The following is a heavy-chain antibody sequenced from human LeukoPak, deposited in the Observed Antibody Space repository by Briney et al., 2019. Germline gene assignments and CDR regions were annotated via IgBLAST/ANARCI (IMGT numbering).Heavy chain of an antibody. D-gene: IGHD6-19*01. CDR3: AKDSLYSSGSDY. CDR2: IRYDGSNK. J-gene: IGHJ4*02. CDR1: GFTFSSYG. Sequence: QTGGSLILSFAASGFTFSSYGMHWVRPAPGKGLEWVAFIRYDGSNKYYADSVKGRFTISRDNSKNTLYLQMNSLRAEDTAVYYCAKDSLYSSGSDYWGQGTLVTVSS. V-gene: IGHV3-30*02.